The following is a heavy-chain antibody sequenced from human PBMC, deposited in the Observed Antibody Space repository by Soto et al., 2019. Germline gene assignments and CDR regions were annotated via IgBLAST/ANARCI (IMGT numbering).Heavy chain of an antibody. CDR1: GGSFSGYY. Sequence: PSETLSLTCAVYGGSFSGYYWSWIRQPPGKGLEWIGEINHSGSTNYNPSLKSRVTISVDTSKHQLSLKLSSVTAPDTAVYYSARRLRFSGGPTRHNYHYMDVWGKGTTVTVSS. J-gene: IGHJ6*03. CDR3: ARRLRFSGGPTRHNYHYMDV. V-gene: IGHV4-34*01. CDR2: INHSGST. D-gene: IGHD6-6*01.